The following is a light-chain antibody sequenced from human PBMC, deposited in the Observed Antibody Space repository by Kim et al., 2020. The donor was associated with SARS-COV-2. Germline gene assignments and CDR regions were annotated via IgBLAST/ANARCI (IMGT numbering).Light chain of an antibody. V-gene: IGLV10-54*01. CDR2: RND. CDR1: SNNVGNQG. Sequence: QAGLTQPPSVSEGLRQTATLTCTGNSNNVGNQGAAWLQQHQGHPPRLLSYRNDNRPSGISERLSASRAGNTASLTITGLQPEDEADYYCSAWDRSLSAWVFGGETQLTVL. J-gene: IGLJ3*02. CDR3: SAWDRSLSAWV.